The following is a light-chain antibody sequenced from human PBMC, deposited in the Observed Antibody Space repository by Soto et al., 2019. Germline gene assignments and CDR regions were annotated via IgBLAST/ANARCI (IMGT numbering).Light chain of an antibody. J-gene: IGLJ1*01. V-gene: IGLV2-23*02. CDR3: CSYAGSSTDV. Sequence: QSVLTQPASVSGSPGQSSTISCTGTSSDVGSYSLVSWYQQHPGKAPKLMIYEVTKRPAGVSNRFSGSKSGNTASLTISGLQAEDEADYYCCSYAGSSTDVFGTGNKVTVL. CDR2: EVT. CDR1: SSDVGSYSL.